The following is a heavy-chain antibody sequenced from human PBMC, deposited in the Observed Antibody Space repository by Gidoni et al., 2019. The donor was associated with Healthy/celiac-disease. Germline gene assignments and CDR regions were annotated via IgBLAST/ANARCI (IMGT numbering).Heavy chain of an antibody. J-gene: IGHJ4*02. CDR3: ARLGRGYSYGGEVDY. CDR2: IIPILGIA. CDR1: GGTFSSYA. V-gene: IGHV1-69*04. D-gene: IGHD5-18*01. Sequence: QVQLVQSGAEVKKPGSSVKVSCKASGGTFSSYAISWVRQAPGQGLEWMGRIIPILGIANYAQKFQGRVTITADKSTSTAYMELSSLRSEDTAVYYCARLGRGYSYGGEVDYWGQGTLVTVSS.